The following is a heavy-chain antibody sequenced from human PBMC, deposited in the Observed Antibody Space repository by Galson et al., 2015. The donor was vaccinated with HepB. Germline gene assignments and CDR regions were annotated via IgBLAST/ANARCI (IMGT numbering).Heavy chain of an antibody. CDR3: TTAIIIAARLTTDY. CDR2: IKSKTDGGTT. Sequence: LRLSCAASGFTFSNAWMSWVRQAPGKGLEWVGRIKSKTDGGTTDYAAPVKGRFTISRDDSKNTLYLQMNSLKTEDTAVYYCTTAIIIAARLTTDYWGQGTLVTVSS. CDR1: GFTFSNAW. J-gene: IGHJ4*02. V-gene: IGHV3-15*01. D-gene: IGHD6-6*01.